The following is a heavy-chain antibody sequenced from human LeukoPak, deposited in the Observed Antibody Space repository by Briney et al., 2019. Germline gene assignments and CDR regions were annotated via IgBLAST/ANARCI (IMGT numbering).Heavy chain of an antibody. Sequence: SETLSLTCTVSGGSISSGGYYWSWIRQPPGKGLEWIGYIYHSGSTYYNPSLKSRVTISVDRSKNQFSLKLSSVTAADTAVYYCVKTPSPYNWNDHAFDIWGQGTMVTVSS. CDR3: VKTPSPYNWNDHAFDI. V-gene: IGHV4-30-2*01. J-gene: IGHJ3*02. D-gene: IGHD1-1*01. CDR1: GGSISSGGYY. CDR2: IYHSGST.